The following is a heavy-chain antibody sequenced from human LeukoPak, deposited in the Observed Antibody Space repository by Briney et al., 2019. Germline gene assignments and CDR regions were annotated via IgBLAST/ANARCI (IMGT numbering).Heavy chain of an antibody. D-gene: IGHD2-15*01. Sequence: ASVKVSCKVSGYTLTELSMHWVRQAPGKGLEWMGGFDPEDGETIYAQKFQGRVTMTEDTSTDTAYMELSSLRSEDTAVYYCATRRVVAATPVDYYYGMDVWGQGTTVTVSS. CDR3: ATRRVVAATPVDYYYGMDV. CDR1: GYTLTELS. V-gene: IGHV1-24*01. CDR2: FDPEDGET. J-gene: IGHJ6*02.